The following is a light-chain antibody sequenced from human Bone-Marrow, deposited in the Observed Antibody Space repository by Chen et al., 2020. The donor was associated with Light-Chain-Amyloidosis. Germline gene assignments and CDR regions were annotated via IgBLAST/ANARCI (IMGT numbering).Light chain of an antibody. CDR2: AAS. CDR1: QDISND. CDR3: QQHDNLPYT. Sequence: DIQMTQSPSSLSASVGDRLTITCQARQDISNDLNWYQQKQGKAPKLLIYAASDLQTGVPSRFSGRGSGTGFTFTISSLQPEDIATYYCQQHDNLPYTFGQGTKLEIK. V-gene: IGKV1-33*01. J-gene: IGKJ2*01.